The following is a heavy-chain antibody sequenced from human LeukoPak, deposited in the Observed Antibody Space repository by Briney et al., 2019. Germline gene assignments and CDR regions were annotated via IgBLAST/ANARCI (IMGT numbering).Heavy chain of an antibody. CDR1: GFTFSGAW. J-gene: IGHJ4*02. CDR3: AAMSLAF. Sequence: GGSLRLSCAAPGFTFSGAWMSWVRQAPGKGLQWVAAIKADGSKEYYLDSVKGRFTVSRDNANDSLYLQMNSLRAEDAALYYCAAMSLAFWGQGTLVTVSS. V-gene: IGHV3-7*01. D-gene: IGHD2-2*01. CDR2: IKADGSKE.